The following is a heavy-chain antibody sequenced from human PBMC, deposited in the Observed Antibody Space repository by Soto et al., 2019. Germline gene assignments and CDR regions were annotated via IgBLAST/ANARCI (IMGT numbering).Heavy chain of an antibody. D-gene: IGHD6-13*01. V-gene: IGHV4-59*01. CDR2: IYYSGST. J-gene: IGHJ4*02. Sequence: PSETLSLTCPVAGGSISSYYWSWIRQPPGKGLEWIGYIYYSGSTNYNPSLKSRVTISVDTSKNQFSLKLSSVTAADTAVYYCARRSSSSWYSYFDYWGQGALVTVSS. CDR1: GGSISSYY. CDR3: ARRSSSSWYSYFDY.